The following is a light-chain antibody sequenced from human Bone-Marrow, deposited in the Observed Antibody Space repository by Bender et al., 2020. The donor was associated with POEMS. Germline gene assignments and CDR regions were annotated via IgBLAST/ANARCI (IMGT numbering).Light chain of an antibody. V-gene: IGLV2-8*01. Sequence: QSALTQPSSASGSPGQSVTISCAGTSSDVGGYHYVSWYQHPPGKAPKLIIYEVNKRPSGSPERFSGSNSGNIATLTISGTQALDEADYYYQAWDTSSVVFGGGTKLTVL. CDR2: EVN. CDR3: QAWDTSSVV. CDR1: SSDVGGYHY. J-gene: IGLJ2*01.